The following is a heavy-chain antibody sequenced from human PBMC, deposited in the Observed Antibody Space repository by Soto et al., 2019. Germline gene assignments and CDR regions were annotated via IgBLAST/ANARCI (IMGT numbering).Heavy chain of an antibody. Sequence: SETLSLTCAVYGGSFSGYYWSWIRQPPGKGLEWIGEINHSGSTNYNPSLKSRVTISVDTSKNQFSLKLSSVTAADTAAYYCARGRYSGTDDYWGQGTLVTVSS. D-gene: IGHD5-12*01. V-gene: IGHV4-34*01. J-gene: IGHJ4*02. CDR2: INHSGST. CDR1: GGSFSGYY. CDR3: ARGRYSGTDDY.